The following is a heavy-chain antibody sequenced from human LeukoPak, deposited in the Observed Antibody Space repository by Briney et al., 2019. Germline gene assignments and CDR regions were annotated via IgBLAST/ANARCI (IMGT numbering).Heavy chain of an antibody. D-gene: IGHD1-26*01. V-gene: IGHV6-1*01. J-gene: IGHJ4*02. CDR2: TYSRSKWYN. CDR1: GGSYCSNSVD. Sequence: SQTLTLTCAISGGSYCSNSVDWNWIRQSPSRGLEWLGRTYSRSKWYNDYAVSVKSRITINPDTSKNQFSLQLSSVTPEGSAVDYCGRDEPSRSYDPYFDYWGQGTLVTVSS. CDR3: GRDEPSRSYDPYFDY.